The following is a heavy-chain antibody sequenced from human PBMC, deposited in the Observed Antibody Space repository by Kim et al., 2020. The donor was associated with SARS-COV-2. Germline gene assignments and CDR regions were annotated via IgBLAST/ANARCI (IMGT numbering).Heavy chain of an antibody. D-gene: IGHD3-3*01. CDR2: ISYDGSNK. J-gene: IGHJ6*02. CDR1: GFTFSSYG. V-gene: IGHV3-30*03. Sequence: GGSLRLSCAASGFTFSSYGMHWVRQAPGKGLEWVAVISYDGSNKYYADSVKGRFTISRDNSKNTLYLQMNSLRAEDTAVYYCARPIRFLEWLSFYYGMDVWGQGTTVTVSS. CDR3: ARPIRFLEWLSFYYGMDV.